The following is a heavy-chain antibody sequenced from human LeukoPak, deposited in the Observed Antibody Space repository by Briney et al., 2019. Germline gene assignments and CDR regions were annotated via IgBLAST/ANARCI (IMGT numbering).Heavy chain of an antibody. CDR2: IDPNTGDT. Sequence: ASVKVSCKASGQSLTGYFIHGVRQAPGQGLEWVGRIDPNTGDTIYAQNFQGRVTVTSATSISTAYMELSRLTSDDTAVYFCARLGLHGSGTYYFFDYWGQGTLVTVSS. J-gene: IGHJ4*02. V-gene: IGHV1-2*06. CDR1: GQSLTGYF. CDR3: ARLGLHGSGTYYFFDY. D-gene: IGHD3-10*01.